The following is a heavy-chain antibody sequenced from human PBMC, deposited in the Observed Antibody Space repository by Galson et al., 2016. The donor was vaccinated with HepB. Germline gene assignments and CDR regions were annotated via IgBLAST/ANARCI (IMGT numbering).Heavy chain of an antibody. CDR2: TIDTGEPT. J-gene: IGHJ3*02. D-gene: IGHD2/OR15-2a*01. CDR1: GLLFGSYG. CDR3: AKVFPEYYFENQGGSFDI. Sequence: SLRLSRAASGLLFGSYGMSWVRQAPGQGLEWVSLTIDTGEPTFYGASVRGRLRVSRDNSKNTLYLHMNNLRAEDTSTYYCAKVFPEYYFENQGGSFDIWGQGTGVAVSS. V-gene: IGHV3-23*01.